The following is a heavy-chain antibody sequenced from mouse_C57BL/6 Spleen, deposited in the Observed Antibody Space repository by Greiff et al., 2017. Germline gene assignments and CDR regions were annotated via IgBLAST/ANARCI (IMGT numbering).Heavy chain of an antibody. D-gene: IGHD1-1*01. CDR3: ARGLRHLGYAMDY. J-gene: IGHJ4*01. V-gene: IGHV1-42*01. CDR2: INPSTGGT. Sequence: VQLQQSGPELVKPGASVKISCKASGYSFTGYYMNWVKQSPEKSLEWIGEINPSTGGTTYNQKFKAKATLTVDKSSSTAYMQLKSLTSEDSAVYYCARGLRHLGYAMDYWGQGTSVTVSS. CDR1: GYSFTGYY.